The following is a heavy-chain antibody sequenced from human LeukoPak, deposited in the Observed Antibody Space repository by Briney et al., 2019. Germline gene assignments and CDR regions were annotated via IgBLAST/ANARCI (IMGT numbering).Heavy chain of an antibody. CDR2: IYHSGST. V-gene: IGHV4-34*01. D-gene: IGHD6-13*01. Sequence: SETLSLTRAVYGGSFSGYYWSWIRQPPGKGLEWIGEIYHSGSTNYNPSLKSRVTISVDTSKNQFSLRLSSVTAADTAVYYCARVYTGSSWDYYYYMDVWGKGTTVTVSS. CDR1: GGSFSGYY. J-gene: IGHJ6*03. CDR3: ARVYTGSSWDYYYYMDV.